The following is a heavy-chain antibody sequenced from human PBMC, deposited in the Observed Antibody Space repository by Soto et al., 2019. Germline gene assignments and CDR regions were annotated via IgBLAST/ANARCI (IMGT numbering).Heavy chain of an antibody. Sequence: QVQLVQSGAEVKEPGSSVKVSCKATGDLFNNYAFNWVRQAPGQGLEWMGRISPLFSTTNYAQKFQGRVTIGADELRPFVYREVSNLESEDTAVYYWAASSSVAAAVYFKFWAQETLATASP. J-gene: IGHJ4*02. CDR1: GDLFNNYA. D-gene: IGHD2-2*01. V-gene: IGHV1-69*01. CDR3: AASSSVAAAVYFKF. CDR2: ISPLFSTT.